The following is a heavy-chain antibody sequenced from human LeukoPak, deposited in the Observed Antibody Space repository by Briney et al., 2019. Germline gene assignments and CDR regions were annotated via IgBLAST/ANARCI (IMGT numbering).Heavy chain of an antibody. J-gene: IGHJ4*02. CDR3: ARGMVRGVSVVDY. D-gene: IGHD3-10*01. Sequence: ASVKVSCKASGYTLTDHHLIWVRQAPGQGLEWMGWIRPNSDGIRYAQEFQGRVTMTRDTSINTAYMELTSLTSDDTAIYYCARGMVRGVSVVDYWGQGTLVTVSS. CDR2: IRPNSDGI. CDR1: GYTLTDHH. V-gene: IGHV1-2*02.